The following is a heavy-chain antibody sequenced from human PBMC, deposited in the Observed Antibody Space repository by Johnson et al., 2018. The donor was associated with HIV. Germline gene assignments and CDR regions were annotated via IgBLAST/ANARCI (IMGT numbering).Heavy chain of an antibody. J-gene: IGHJ3*02. Sequence: VQLVESGGGLIQPGGSLRLSCAASGFTVGNEYMIWVRQTPGRGLDWVSLISSGSTPYYAAFVKGRFTISRENSKNTLYLHMKRLRAADTAVYYCAGDRDAFDIWGQGTAVTVSS. CDR2: ISSGSTP. CDR1: GFTVGNEY. V-gene: IGHV3-53*01. CDR3: AGDRDAFDI.